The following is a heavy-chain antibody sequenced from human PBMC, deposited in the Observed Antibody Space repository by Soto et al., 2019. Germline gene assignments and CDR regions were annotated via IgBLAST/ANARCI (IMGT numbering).Heavy chain of an antibody. CDR2: IWYDGSKK. D-gene: IGHD6-19*01. J-gene: IGHJ4*02. CDR1: GFTFSNYG. Sequence: PGGSLRLSCATSGFTFSNYGMHWVRQAPGKGLEWVAVIWYDGSKKYYADSVKGRFTISRDNSKNTFSLQMNSLRVEDTAVYYCVQTTGWPGFDFWGQGTLVTVSS. CDR3: VQTTGWPGFDF. V-gene: IGHV3-33*01.